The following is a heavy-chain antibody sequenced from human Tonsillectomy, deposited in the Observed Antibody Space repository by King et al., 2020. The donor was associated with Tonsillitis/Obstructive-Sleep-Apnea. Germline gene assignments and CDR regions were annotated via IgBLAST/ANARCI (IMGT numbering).Heavy chain of an antibody. CDR1: GGSFSGYY. CDR3: ASRGVVYDLDY. V-gene: IGHV4-34*01. Sequence: VQLQQWGAGLLKPSETLSLTCAVYGGSFSGYYWSWTRQPPGKGLEWIGEINHSGSTNYNPSLKSRVIISVDTSKNQFSLKLSSVTAADTAVYYCASRGVVYDLDYWGQGTLVTVSS. D-gene: IGHD5/OR15-5a*01. CDR2: INHSGST. J-gene: IGHJ4*02.